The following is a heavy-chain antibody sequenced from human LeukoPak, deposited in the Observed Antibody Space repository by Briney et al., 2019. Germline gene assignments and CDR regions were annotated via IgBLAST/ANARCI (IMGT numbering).Heavy chain of an antibody. CDR2: IRFDGSNR. Sequence: GGSLRLSCVASGITFSNYGMHWARQAPGKGLEWVAFIRFDGSNRYYADSVKGRFTISRDTSKNTLFLQMNSLRAEDTAVYYCAPPPYGSAPKDWGQGTLVTVSS. D-gene: IGHD3-10*01. J-gene: IGHJ4*02. V-gene: IGHV3-30*02. CDR1: GITFSNYG. CDR3: APPPYGSAPKD.